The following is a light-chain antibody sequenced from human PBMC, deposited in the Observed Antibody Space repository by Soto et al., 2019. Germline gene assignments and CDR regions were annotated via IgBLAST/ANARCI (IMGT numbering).Light chain of an antibody. J-gene: IGLJ2*01. Sequence: QSALTRPRSVSGSPGQSVTISCTGTIIDVAGYNYVSWYQHHPGKAPKLLISDVTKRPSWVPDRFSGSKSGSTASLTISELQAEDEADYYCSSYAGSNNLVFGGGTKLTVL. V-gene: IGLV2-11*01. CDR1: IIDVAGYNY. CDR3: SSYAGSNNLV. CDR2: DVT.